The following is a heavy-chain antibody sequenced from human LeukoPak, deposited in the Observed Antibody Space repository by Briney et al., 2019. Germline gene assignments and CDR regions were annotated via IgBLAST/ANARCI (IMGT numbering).Heavy chain of an antibody. Sequence: PGGSLRLSCAASGFTFSNYDMVWVRQVTGKGLEWVSGIGVSGDTYYSDSVKGRFTVSREGARNSLYLQMNSLRAEDTAVYYCAGYYYDSSGYYPVYLGQGTLVTVSS. CDR3: AGYYYDSSGYYPVY. J-gene: IGHJ4*02. CDR1: GFTFSNYD. V-gene: IGHV3-13*01. D-gene: IGHD3-22*01. CDR2: IGVSGDT.